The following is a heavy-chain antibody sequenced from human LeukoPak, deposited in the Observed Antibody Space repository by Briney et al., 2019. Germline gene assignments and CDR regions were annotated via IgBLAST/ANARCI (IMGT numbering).Heavy chain of an antibody. D-gene: IGHD3-10*01. CDR3: ARPFGEFLD. CDR2: IYYSGST. Sequence: NPSETLSLTCTVSGGSISSSYWSWIRQPPGKRLEWIGYIYYSGSTNYNPSLKSRVTISVDTSKNQFSLKLSSVTAADTAVYYCARPFGEFLDWGQGTLVTVSS. V-gene: IGHV4-59*12. J-gene: IGHJ4*02. CDR1: GGSISSSY.